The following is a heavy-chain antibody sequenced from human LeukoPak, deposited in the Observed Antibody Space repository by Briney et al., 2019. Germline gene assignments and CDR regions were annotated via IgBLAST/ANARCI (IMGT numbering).Heavy chain of an antibody. CDR1: GYTFTSHG. CDR2: ISTYNGNT. CDR3: ARVRNDYKPRDPFDY. D-gene: IGHD4-11*01. J-gene: IGHJ4*02. Sequence: ASVKVSCKASGYTFTSHGISWVRQAPGQGLEWMGWISTYNGNTNYAQKLQGRVSMTTDTSTSTAYMELRTLRSDDTAVYYCARVRNDYKPRDPFDYWGQGTLVTVSS. V-gene: IGHV1-18*01.